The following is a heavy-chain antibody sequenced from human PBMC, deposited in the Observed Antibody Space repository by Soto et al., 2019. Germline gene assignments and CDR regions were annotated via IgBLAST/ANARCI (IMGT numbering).Heavy chain of an antibody. J-gene: IGHJ4*02. CDR2: TYYRSKWYN. CDR3: ARGEGIYSSGSD. D-gene: IGHD6-19*01. CDR1: GDSVSSNSAA. V-gene: IGHV6-1*01. Sequence: LTCAISGDSVSSNSAAWYWIRQAPSRGLQWLGRTYYRSKWYNDYAVSVKSRITINPDTSKNQFSLQLQSVTPEDTAVHYCARGEGIYSSGSDWGQGTLVTVSS.